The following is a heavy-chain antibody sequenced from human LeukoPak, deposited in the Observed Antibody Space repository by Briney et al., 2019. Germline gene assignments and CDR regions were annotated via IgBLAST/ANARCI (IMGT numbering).Heavy chain of an antibody. Sequence: SETLSLTCTVSGGSISSGGYYWSWIRQHPGKGLEWIGYIYYSGSTYYNPSLKSRVTISVDTSKNQFSLKLSSVTAADTAVYYRARDSINSTLTPYWGQGTLVTVSS. CDR1: GGSISSGGYY. CDR2: IYYSGST. CDR3: ARDSINSTLTPY. V-gene: IGHV4-31*03. J-gene: IGHJ4*02. D-gene: IGHD2/OR15-2a*01.